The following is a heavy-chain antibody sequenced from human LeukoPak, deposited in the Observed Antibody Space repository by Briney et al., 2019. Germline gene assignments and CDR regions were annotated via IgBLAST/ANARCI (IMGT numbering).Heavy chain of an antibody. CDR3: AKDGRPRGRRSLVDY. V-gene: IGHV3-33*06. CDR2: IWYDGSNK. D-gene: IGHD1-26*01. Sequence: PGGSLRLSCAASGFTFSSYGMHWVRQAPGKGLEWVAVIWYDGSNKYYADSVKGRFTISRDNSKNTLYLQMNSLRAEDTAVYYCAKDGRPRGRRSLVDYWGQGTLVTVSS. J-gene: IGHJ4*02. CDR1: GFTFSSYG.